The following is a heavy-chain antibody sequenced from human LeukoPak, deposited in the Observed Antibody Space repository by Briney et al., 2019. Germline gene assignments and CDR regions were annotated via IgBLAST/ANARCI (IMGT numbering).Heavy chain of an antibody. J-gene: IGHJ4*02. CDR3: ARQMMGFVGVVAAIPPHFDY. Sequence: PSETLSLTCTVSGGSISSSSYYWGWIRQPPGNGLEWIGSIYYSGSTYYNPSLKSRVTISVDTSKNQFSLKLSCVTAPDTAVYYCARQMMGFVGVVAAIPPHFDYWGQGTLVTVSS. CDR1: GGSISSSSYY. CDR2: IYYSGST. D-gene: IGHD2-15*01. V-gene: IGHV4-39*01.